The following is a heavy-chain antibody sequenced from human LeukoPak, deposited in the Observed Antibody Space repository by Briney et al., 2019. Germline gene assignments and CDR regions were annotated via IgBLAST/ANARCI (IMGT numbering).Heavy chain of an antibody. CDR2: ISGSGVTT. CDR3: ARYYNWNSLDY. J-gene: IGHJ4*02. CDR1: GFTFSSYA. Sequence: GGSLRLSCAASGFTFSSYAMSWVRQAPGKGLEWVSAISGSGVTTYYADSVKGRFSIARDNSKNTLYLQMNSLRAENTAVYYCARYYNWNSLDYWGQGTLVTVSS. V-gene: IGHV3-23*01. D-gene: IGHD1-20*01.